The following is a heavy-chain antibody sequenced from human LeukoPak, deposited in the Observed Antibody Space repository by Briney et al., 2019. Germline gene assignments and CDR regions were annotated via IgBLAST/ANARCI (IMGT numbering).Heavy chain of an antibody. CDR2: ISAGGGTT. J-gene: IGHJ4*02. CDR3: ARDDSWAFDY. Sequence: GGSLRLSCAASGLTFNSYAMSWVRQAPGRGLEWVSTISAGGGTTYFADSVKGRFTISTDTAKNSLYLEMNNLRDGDTAVYYCARDDSWAFDYWGQGTLVTVSS. D-gene: IGHD2-21*02. CDR1: GLTFNSYA. V-gene: IGHV3-23*01.